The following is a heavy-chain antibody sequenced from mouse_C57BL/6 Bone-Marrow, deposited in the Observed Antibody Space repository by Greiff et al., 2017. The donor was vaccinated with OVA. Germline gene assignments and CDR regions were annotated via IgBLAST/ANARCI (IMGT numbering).Heavy chain of an antibody. Sequence: QVQLQQSGAELVRPGASVTLSCKASGYTFTDYEMHWVKQTPVHGLEWIGAIDPETGGTAYNQKFKGKAILTADKSSSTAYMELRSLTSEDSAVYYCTRRIYYSNYEFAYWGQGTLVTVSA. J-gene: IGHJ3*01. CDR2: IDPETGGT. CDR1: GYTFTDYE. V-gene: IGHV1-15*01. D-gene: IGHD2-5*01. CDR3: TRRIYYSNYEFAY.